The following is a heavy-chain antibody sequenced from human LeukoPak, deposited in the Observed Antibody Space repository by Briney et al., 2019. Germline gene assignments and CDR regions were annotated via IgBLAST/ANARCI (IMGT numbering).Heavy chain of an antibody. CDR3: ARERAETGYYDSSGYRRDYFDY. D-gene: IGHD3-22*01. J-gene: IGHJ4*02. Sequence: PGGSLRLSCAASGFTFSSYAMSWVRQALGKGLECISGFSGSGGSTYYADSVKGRFTISRDNSKNTLYLQMNSLRAEDTAVYYCARERAETGYYDSSGYRRDYFDYWGQGTLVTVSS. CDR2: FSGSGGST. V-gene: IGHV3-23*01. CDR1: GFTFSSYA.